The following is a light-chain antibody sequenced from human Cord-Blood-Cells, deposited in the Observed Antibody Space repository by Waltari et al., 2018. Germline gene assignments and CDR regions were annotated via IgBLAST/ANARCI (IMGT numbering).Light chain of an antibody. J-gene: IGKJ1*01. CDR2: GAS. Sequence: EIVLTQSPGTLSLSPGERATLYCRASQSVSSSYLAWYQQKPGQAPRLLIYGASSWATGIPDRFSGSGSGTDFTLTISRLEPEDFAVYYCQQYGSSPRTFGQGTKVEIK. CDR1: QSVSSSY. CDR3: QQYGSSPRT. V-gene: IGKV3-20*01.